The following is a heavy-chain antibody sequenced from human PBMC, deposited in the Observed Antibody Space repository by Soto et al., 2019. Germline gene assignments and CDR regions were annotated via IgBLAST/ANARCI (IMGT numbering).Heavy chain of an antibody. V-gene: IGHV4-59*01. CDR1: GGSISSYY. CDR3: ARVDPYSSGWYDLDY. J-gene: IGHJ4*02. D-gene: IGHD6-19*01. Sequence: SETLSLTCTVSGGSISSYYWSWIRQPPGKGLEWIGYIYYSGSTNYNPSLKSRVTISVDTSKNQFSLKLSSVTAADTAVYYCARVDPYSSGWYDLDYWGQGTLVTVSS. CDR2: IYYSGST.